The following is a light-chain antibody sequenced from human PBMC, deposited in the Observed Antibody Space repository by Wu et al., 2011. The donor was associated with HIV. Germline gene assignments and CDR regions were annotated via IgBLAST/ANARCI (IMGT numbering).Light chain of an antibody. CDR3: QQGSNRPLT. J-gene: IGKJ5*01. V-gene: IGKV3-15*01. CDR1: QSVNSN. CDR2: GAS. Sequence: EILMTQSPATLSVSPGGRATLSCRASQSVNSNLAWYQQKPGQAPRLLIYGASNRATGTPARFTGSGSGTEFTLTISSLEPEDFAVYYCQQGSNRPLTFGQGTRLEI.